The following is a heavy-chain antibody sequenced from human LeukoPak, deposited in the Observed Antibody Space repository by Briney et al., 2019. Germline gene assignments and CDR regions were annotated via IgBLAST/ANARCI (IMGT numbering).Heavy chain of an antibody. Sequence: SETLSLTCTVSGGSISTGGYYWSWIRQHPGKGLEWIGYIYYSGSTYYNPSLKSRVTISVDTSKNQFSLKLSSVTAADTAVYYCARHGYSSGWTMGSFDYWGQGTLVTVSS. CDR3: ARHGYSSGWTMGSFDY. CDR2: IYYSGST. CDR1: GGSISTGGYY. V-gene: IGHV4-39*01. D-gene: IGHD6-19*01. J-gene: IGHJ4*02.